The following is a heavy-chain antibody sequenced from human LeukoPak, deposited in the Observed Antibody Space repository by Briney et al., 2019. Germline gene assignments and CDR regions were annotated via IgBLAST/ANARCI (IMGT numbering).Heavy chain of an antibody. CDR1: GFTFSSYG. D-gene: IGHD2-15*01. CDR2: ISYDGSNK. V-gene: IGHV3-30*03. Sequence: PGGSLRLSCAASGFTFSSYGMHWVRQAPGKGLEWVAVISYDGSNKYYADSVKGRFTISRDNSKNTLYLQVNSLRAEDTAVYYCASHPAHXCSGGSCFYPYWGQGTLVTVSS. CDR3: ASHPAHXCSGGSCFYPY. J-gene: IGHJ4*02.